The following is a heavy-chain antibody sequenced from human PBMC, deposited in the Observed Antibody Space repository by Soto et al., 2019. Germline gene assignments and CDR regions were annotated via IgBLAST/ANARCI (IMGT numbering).Heavy chain of an antibody. Sequence: ASVKVSFKASGGTFSSYAISWVRQAPGQGLEWMGGIIPIFGTANYAQKFQGRVTITADESTSTAYMELSSLRSEDTAVYYCASKVVPAAMSHFPAFDIWG. D-gene: IGHD2-2*01. V-gene: IGHV1-69*13. CDR2: IIPIFGTA. J-gene: IGHJ3*02. CDR1: GGTFSSYA. CDR3: ASKVVPAAMSHFPAFDI.